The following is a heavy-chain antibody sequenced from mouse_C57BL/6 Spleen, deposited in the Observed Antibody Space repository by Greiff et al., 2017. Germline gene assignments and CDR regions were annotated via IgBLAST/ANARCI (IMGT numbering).Heavy chain of an antibody. CDR1: GYTFTSYT. V-gene: IGHV1-4*01. CDR2: INPSSGYT. CDR3: ARSIYDGYLGFDY. J-gene: IGHJ2*01. D-gene: IGHD2-3*01. Sequence: VQLQESGAELARPGASVKMSCKASGYTFTSYTMHWVKQRPGQGLEWIGYINPSSGYTKYNQKFKDKATLTADKSSSTAYMQLSSLTSEDSAVYYCARSIYDGYLGFDYWGQGTTLTVSS.